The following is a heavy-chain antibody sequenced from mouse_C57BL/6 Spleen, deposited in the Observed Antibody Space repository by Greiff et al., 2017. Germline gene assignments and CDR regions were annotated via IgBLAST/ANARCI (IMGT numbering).Heavy chain of an antibody. V-gene: IGHV1-62-2*01. D-gene: IGHD2-5*01. CDR3: ARSWSNYETWFAY. CDR2: FYPGSGSI. CDR1: GYTFTEYT. J-gene: IGHJ3*01. Sequence: VQLQQSGAELVKPGASVKLSCKASGYTFTEYTIHWVKQRSGQGLEWIGWFYPGSGSIKYNEKFKSKATLTVDTSSSTAYMQLSSLTSEDSAVYYCARSWSNYETWFAYWGQGTLVTVSA.